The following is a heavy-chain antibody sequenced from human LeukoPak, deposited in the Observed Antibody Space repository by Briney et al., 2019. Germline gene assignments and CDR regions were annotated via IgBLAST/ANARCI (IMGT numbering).Heavy chain of an antibody. CDR1: GFTFSSYG. D-gene: IGHD5-24*01. V-gene: IGHV3-23*01. CDR3: AKGRVVATITYDY. CDR2: ISGSGGST. J-gene: IGHJ4*02. Sequence: GGSLRLSCAASGFTFSSYGMSWVRQAPGKGLEWVSAISGSGGSTYYADSVKGRFTISRDNSKNTLYLQMNSLRAEDTAVYYCAKGRVVATITYDYWGQGTLVTVSS.